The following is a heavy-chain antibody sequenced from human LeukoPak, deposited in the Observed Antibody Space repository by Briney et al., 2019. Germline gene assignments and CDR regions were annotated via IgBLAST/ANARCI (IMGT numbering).Heavy chain of an antibody. D-gene: IGHD3-10*01. CDR3: ARVWFGELFHYYYGMDV. J-gene: IGHJ6*02. V-gene: IGHV3-7*01. CDR1: GFTFSSYW. CDR2: IKQDGSEK. Sequence: GGSLRLSCAASGFTFSSYWMSWVRQAPGKGLEWVADIKQDGSEKYYVDSVKGRFTISGDNAKNSLYLQMNSLRAEDTAVYYCARVWFGELFHYYYGMDVWGQGTTVTVSS.